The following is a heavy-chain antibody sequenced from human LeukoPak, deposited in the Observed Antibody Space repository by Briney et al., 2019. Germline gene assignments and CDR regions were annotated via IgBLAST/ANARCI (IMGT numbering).Heavy chain of an antibody. CDR3: ANGNRCTSPNCLGYYYFYMDV. CDR1: GFTFSSYA. CDR2: FSGSGGTT. D-gene: IGHD2-8*01. J-gene: IGHJ6*03. V-gene: IGHV3-23*01. Sequence: GGSLRLSCAASGFTFSSYAMNWVRQAPGRGLEWVSGFSGSGGTTYYADSVKGQFTISRDNSKNTLYLQMNSLRAEDTAVYYCANGNRCTSPNCLGYYYFYMDVWGKGTTVTVSS.